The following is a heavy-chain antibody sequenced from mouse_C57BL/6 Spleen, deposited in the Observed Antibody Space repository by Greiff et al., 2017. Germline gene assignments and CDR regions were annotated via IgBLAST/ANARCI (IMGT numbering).Heavy chain of an antibody. CDR2: INPGSGGT. CDR3: ARGVYYGRNYWYFDV. D-gene: IGHD1-1*01. J-gene: IGHJ1*03. V-gene: IGHV1-54*01. Sequence: QVQLKQSGAELVRPGTSVKVSCKASGYAFTNYLIEWVKQRPGQGLEWIGVINPGSGGTNYNEKFKGKATLTADKSSSTAYMQLSSLTSEDSAVYFCARGVYYGRNYWYFDVWGTGTTVTVSS. CDR1: GYAFTNYL.